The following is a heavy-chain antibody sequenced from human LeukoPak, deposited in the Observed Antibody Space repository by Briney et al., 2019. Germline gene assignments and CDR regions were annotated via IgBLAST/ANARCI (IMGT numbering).Heavy chain of an antibody. CDR2: ITGSGGST. Sequence: GGSLRLSCAASGFTFSSHAMGWVSQAPGKGLEWVSSITGSGGSTYYGDSVKGRFTISRDNSKNTLYLQMNSLRAEDTALYYCAKDGGGSLEWLPPMDVWGQGTTVTVSS. V-gene: IGHV3-23*01. J-gene: IGHJ6*02. CDR3: AKDGGGSLEWLPPMDV. CDR1: GFTFSSHA. D-gene: IGHD3-3*01.